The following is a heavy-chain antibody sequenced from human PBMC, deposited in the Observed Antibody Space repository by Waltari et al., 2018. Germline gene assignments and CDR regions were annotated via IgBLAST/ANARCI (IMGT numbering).Heavy chain of an antibody. CDR1: EDTFNGYY. CDR2: INPNSGDK. D-gene: IGHD1-26*01. Sequence: QVQLVQSGAEVKKHGAAVTVSCKASEDTFNGYYIQWVRQAPGQGLEWMGWINPNSGDKNYGAKFRGRVTMTRDTSIHTAYMELSRLRSDDTAIYFCARAIGWEQIDYWGQGTLVTVSS. CDR3: ARAIGWEQIDY. J-gene: IGHJ4*02. V-gene: IGHV1-2*02.